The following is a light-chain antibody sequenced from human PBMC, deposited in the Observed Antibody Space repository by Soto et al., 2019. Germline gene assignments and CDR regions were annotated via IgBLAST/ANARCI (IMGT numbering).Light chain of an antibody. CDR3: NSFRVSHLYV. CDR2: EVT. J-gene: IGLJ1*01. V-gene: IGLV2-14*01. Sequence: ALGQPASVSGSPGQTITISCTGTSTDVGGYNAVSWYQHHPGKAPKLIIYEVTHRPSGVSDRFSASKSGNTASLTISGLQAEDEADYYCNSFRVSHLYVFGTGTKVTVL. CDR1: STDVGGYNA.